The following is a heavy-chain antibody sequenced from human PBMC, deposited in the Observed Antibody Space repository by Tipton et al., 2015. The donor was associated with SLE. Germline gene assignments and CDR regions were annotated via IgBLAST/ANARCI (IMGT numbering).Heavy chain of an antibody. D-gene: IGHD7-27*01. CDR3: ARVPPDWGGDYYMDV. J-gene: IGHJ6*03. CDR2: IYYSGST. Sequence: TLSLTCSVSGGSISGSYWSWIRQPPRKGLEWIGYIYYSGSTYYNPSLKSRVTISVDTSKNQFSLKLSSVTAADTAVYYCARVPPDWGGDYYMDVWGKGTTVTVSS. V-gene: IGHV4-59*12. CDR1: GGSISGSY.